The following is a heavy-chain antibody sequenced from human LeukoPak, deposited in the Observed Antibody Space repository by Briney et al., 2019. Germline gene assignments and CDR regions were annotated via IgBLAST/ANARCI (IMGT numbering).Heavy chain of an antibody. CDR3: ARGPTYTVTTSSGWYFDL. CDR2: ISYDGSNK. V-gene: IGHV3-30*03. J-gene: IGHJ2*01. Sequence: PGGSLRLSCTASGFTFSSYGMHWVRQAPGKGLEWVAVISYDGSNKYYADSVKGRFTISRDNSKNTLYLQMNSLRAEDTAVYYCARGPTYTVTTSSGWYFDLWGRGTLVTVSS. CDR1: GFTFSSYG. D-gene: IGHD4-17*01.